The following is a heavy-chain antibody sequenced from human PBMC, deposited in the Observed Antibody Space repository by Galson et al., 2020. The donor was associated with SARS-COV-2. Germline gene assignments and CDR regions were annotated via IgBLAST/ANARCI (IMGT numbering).Heavy chain of an antibody. CDR3: RVAGGESYIDY. CDR2: IKEDGREI. J-gene: IGHJ4*02. V-gene: IGHV3-7*01. Sequence: QLGESLKISCVASGFTFSSYWMSWVRQAPGKGPEWVANIKEDGREIHYVDSVKGRFTISRDNVKNSLYLQMNSLRAEDTAVYYCRVAGGESYIDYWGQGTLVTVSS. CDR1: GFTFSSYW. D-gene: IGHD3-16*01.